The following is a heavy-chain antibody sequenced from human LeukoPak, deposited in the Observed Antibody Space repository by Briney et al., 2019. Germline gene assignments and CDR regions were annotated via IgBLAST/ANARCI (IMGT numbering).Heavy chain of an antibody. CDR2: IYSGGST. CDR3: ARHVLFYGGNSNYFDY. CDR1: GFTVSSNY. Sequence: PGGSLGLSCAASGFTVSSNYMSWVRQAPGKGLEWVSVIYSGGSTYYADSVKGRFTISRDNSKNTLYLQMNSLRVEDTAVYYCARHVLFYGGNSNYFDYWGQGTLVTVSS. J-gene: IGHJ4*02. V-gene: IGHV3-53*01. D-gene: IGHD4-23*01.